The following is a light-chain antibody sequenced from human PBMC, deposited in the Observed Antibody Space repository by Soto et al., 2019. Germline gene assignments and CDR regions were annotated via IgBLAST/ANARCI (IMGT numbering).Light chain of an antibody. V-gene: IGLV2-14*01. CDR3: TSYSSSSTFYV. CDR2: QVT. Sequence: QSVLTQPASVSRSPGQSITISCTGTSSDVGPYNYVSWYQQHPGKAPKLMIYQVTNRPSGVSHRFSGSKSGNTASLTISGLQAEDEPDYYCTSYSSSSTFYVFGTGTKSTVL. CDR1: SSDVGPYNY. J-gene: IGLJ1*01.